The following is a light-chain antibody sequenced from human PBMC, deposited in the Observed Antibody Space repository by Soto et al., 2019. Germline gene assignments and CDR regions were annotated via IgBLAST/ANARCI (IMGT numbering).Light chain of an antibody. J-gene: IGLJ2*01. CDR1: SSNIGSNT. Sequence: QSVLTQPPSASGTPGQRVTISCSGSSSNIGSNTVTWYQQSPGTAPKLLIYDNNKRPSGIPDRFSGSKSGTSGTLDITGLQTGDEADYYCATWDGSLPGEVFGGGTKVTVL. CDR2: DNN. V-gene: IGLV1-51*01. CDR3: ATWDGSLPGEV.